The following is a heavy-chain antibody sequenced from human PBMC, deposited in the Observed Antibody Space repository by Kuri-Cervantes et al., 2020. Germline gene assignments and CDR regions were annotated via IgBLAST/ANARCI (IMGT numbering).Heavy chain of an antibody. D-gene: IGHD3-9*01. J-gene: IGHJ6*02. CDR1: GGSISSSSYY. V-gene: IGHV4-39*01. CDR3: ARATISNSRLYYYYGMDV. CDR2: IYYSGST. Sequence: GSLRLSCTVSGGSISSSSYYWGWIRQPPGKGLEWIGSIYYSGSTYYNPSLKSRVTISVDTSKNQFSLQLNSVTPEDTAVYYCARATISNSRLYYYYGMDVWGQGTTVTVSS.